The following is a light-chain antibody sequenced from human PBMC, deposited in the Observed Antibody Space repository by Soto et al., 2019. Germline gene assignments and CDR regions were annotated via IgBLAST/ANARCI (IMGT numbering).Light chain of an antibody. V-gene: IGLV2-8*01. J-gene: IGLJ1*01. CDR3: SSYSGTNYHYV. CDR2: EVS. Sequence: QSVLTQPPSASGSFGQSVTISCTGTSSDVGGYNYVSWYQQHPGKAPKLVIYEVSERPSGVPDRFSGSKSGNTASLTVSGLQADDDSDYYCSSYSGTNYHYVFGTGTIVTVL. CDR1: SSDVGGYNY.